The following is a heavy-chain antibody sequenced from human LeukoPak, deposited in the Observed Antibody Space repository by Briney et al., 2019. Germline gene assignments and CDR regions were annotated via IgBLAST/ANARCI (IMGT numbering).Heavy chain of an antibody. CDR3: ARGTYDILTGYSNWFDP. J-gene: IGHJ5*02. CDR2: IRDDGSKK. V-gene: IGHV3-30*02. CDR1: GFTFSTYA. Sequence: GGSLRLSCVASGFTFSTYAMHWVRQAPGKGLEWVAFIRDDGSKKYYADSVKSRFTISRDNAKNSLYLQMNSLRAEDTAVYYCARGTYDILTGYSNWFDPWGQGTLVTVSS. D-gene: IGHD3-9*01.